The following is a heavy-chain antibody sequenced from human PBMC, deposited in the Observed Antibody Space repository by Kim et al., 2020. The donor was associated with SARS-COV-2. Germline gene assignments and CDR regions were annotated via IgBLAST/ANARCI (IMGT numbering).Heavy chain of an antibody. CDR1: GGSISSSSYY. J-gene: IGHJ5*02. D-gene: IGHD5-18*01. V-gene: IGHV4-39*01. CDR3: ARLSDTANWFDP. CDR2: IYYSGST. Sequence: SETLSLTCTVSGGSISSSSYYWGWIRQPPGKGLEWIGSIYYSGSTYYNPSLKSRVTISVDTSKNQFSLKLSSVTAADTAVYYCARLSDTANWFDPWGQGTLVTVSS.